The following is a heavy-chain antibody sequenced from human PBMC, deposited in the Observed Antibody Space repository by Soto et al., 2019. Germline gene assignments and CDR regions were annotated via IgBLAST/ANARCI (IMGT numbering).Heavy chain of an antibody. CDR2: ISAYNGNT. V-gene: IGHV1-18*01. D-gene: IGHD3-3*01. CDR3: ARDHDLAWFDP. Sequence: GASVKVSCKTSGYTFTSYGIIWVRQAPGQGLEWMGWISAYNGNTNYAQKLQGRVTMTTDTSTSTAYMELSSLRSEDTAVYYCARDHDLAWFDPWGQGTLVTVSS. J-gene: IGHJ5*02. CDR1: GYTFTSYG.